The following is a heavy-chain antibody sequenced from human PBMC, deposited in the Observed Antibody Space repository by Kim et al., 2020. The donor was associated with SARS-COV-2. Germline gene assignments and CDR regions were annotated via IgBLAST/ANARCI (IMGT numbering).Heavy chain of an antibody. CDR3: ARARGSITIFGVAPPGYYYYGMDV. CDR2: IYYSGST. J-gene: IGHJ6*02. D-gene: IGHD3-3*01. Sequence: PSETLSLTCTVSGGSISSGGYYWSWIRQHPGKGLEWIGYIYYSGSTYYNPSLKSRVTISVDTSKNQFSLKLSSVTAADTAVYYCARARGSITIFGVAPPGYYYYGMDVWGQGTTVTVSS. V-gene: IGHV4-31*03. CDR1: GGSISSGGYY.